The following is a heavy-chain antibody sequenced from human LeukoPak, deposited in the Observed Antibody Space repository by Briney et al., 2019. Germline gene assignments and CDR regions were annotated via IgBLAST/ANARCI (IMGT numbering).Heavy chain of an antibody. CDR3: ATATGYSSGRHTHDYFYYGMDV. D-gene: IGHD6-19*01. V-gene: IGHV3-23*01. Sequence: RSGGSLRLSCAAPGFTYSNYAMSWVRQAPGKALEWVSAISGSDGSTYYADSVKGRFTISRDNSKNTLYLQMNSLRVEDTAVYYCATATGYSSGRHTHDYFYYGMDVWGRGTTVTVSS. J-gene: IGHJ6*02. CDR2: ISGSDGST. CDR1: GFTYSNYA.